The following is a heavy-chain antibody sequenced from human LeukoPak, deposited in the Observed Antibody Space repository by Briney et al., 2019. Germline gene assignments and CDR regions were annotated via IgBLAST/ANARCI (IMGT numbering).Heavy chain of an antibody. Sequence: SETLSLTCTVSGGSISGYYWSWIRQPPGKGLEWIGYIYYSGSTNYNPSLKSRVTISVDTSKNQFSLKLSSVTAADTAVYYCATGYSSGWPYFDYWGQGTLVTVSS. CDR3: ATGYSSGWPYFDY. V-gene: IGHV4-59*08. CDR2: IYYSGST. D-gene: IGHD6-19*01. J-gene: IGHJ4*02. CDR1: GGSISGYY.